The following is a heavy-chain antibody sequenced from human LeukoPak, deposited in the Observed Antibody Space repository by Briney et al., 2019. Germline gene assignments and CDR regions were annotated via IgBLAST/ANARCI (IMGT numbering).Heavy chain of an antibody. D-gene: IGHD1-26*01. CDR3: AKGSGSYLGWFDP. J-gene: IGHJ5*02. CDR1: GFTFSSYG. V-gene: IGHV3-30*02. Sequence: GGSLRLSCAASGFTFSSYGMHWVRQAPGKGLEWVAFIRYDGSNKYYADSVKGRFTVSRDNAKNSLYLQMNSLRAEDMALYYCAKGSGSYLGWFDPWGQGTLVTVSS. CDR2: IRYDGSNK.